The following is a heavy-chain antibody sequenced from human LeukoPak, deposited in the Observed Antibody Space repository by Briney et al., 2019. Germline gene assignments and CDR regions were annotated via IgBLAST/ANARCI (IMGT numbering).Heavy chain of an antibody. CDR3: ARDFRYFDWPYCYYYMDV. CDR1: GFTFSSYG. CDR2: IRYDGSNK. V-gene: IGHV3-30*02. Sequence: GGSLRLSCVASGFTFSSYGMHWVRQAPGKGLEWVSFIRYDGSNKYYADSVKGRLTISRDNSKNTLYLQMNSLRAEDTALYYCARDFRYFDWPYCYYYMDVWGKGTTVTVSS. J-gene: IGHJ6*03. D-gene: IGHD3-9*01.